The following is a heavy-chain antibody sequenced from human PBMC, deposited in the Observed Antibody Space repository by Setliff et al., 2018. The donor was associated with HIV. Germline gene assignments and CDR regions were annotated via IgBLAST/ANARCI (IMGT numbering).Heavy chain of an antibody. CDR1: GVSIVSGGFY. J-gene: IGHJ3*02. CDR3: ARDLHANYHVVDI. CDR2: VYYTGKT. V-gene: IGHV4-31*03. D-gene: IGHD2-15*01. Sequence: SETLSLTCIVSGVSIVSGGFYFSWIRHHPGKGLEWIGTVYYTGKTYYNPSLQSRLTMSADTSKNQLYLKINSVTAADTAVYFCARDLHANYHVVDIWGPGTMVTVSS.